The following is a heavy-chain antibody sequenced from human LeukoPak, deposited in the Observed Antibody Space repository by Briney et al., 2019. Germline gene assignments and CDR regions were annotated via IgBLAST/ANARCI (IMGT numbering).Heavy chain of an antibody. Sequence: GGSLRLSCAASGSTFSSYAMSWVRQAPGKGLEWVSSITISGATTYYADSVKGRLTISRDNSKTTLYLQMNSLGAEDTAVYYCATYGSGSYYRKAFDYWGQGTLVTVSS. CDR2: ITISGATT. J-gene: IGHJ4*02. D-gene: IGHD3-10*01. CDR3: ATYGSGSYYRKAFDY. V-gene: IGHV3-23*01. CDR1: GSTFSSYA.